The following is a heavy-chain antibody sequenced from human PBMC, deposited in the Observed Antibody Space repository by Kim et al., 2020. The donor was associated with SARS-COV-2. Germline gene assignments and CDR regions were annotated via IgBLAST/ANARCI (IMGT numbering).Heavy chain of an antibody. CDR3: VNKVVH. Sequence: GSGGSTYYADSVKGRFTISRDNSKNTLYLQMNSLRAEDTAVYYCVNKVVHWGQGTLVTVSS. CDR2: GSGGST. D-gene: IGHD2-15*01. V-gene: IGHV3-23*01. J-gene: IGHJ4*02.